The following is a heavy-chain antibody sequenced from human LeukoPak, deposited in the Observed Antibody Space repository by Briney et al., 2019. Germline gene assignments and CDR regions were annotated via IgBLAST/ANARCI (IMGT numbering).Heavy chain of an antibody. CDR2: IWYDGSKR. CDR1: GFTFSSHG. Sequence: GGSLRLSCAASGFTFSSHGMHWVRQAPGKGLEWVAVIWYDGSKRYYADSVKGRFTISRDDSKNTLYLQTNSLRDEDTAVYYCARDPASSFDYWGQGTLVTVSS. V-gene: IGHV3-33*01. CDR3: ARDPASSFDY. J-gene: IGHJ4*02. D-gene: IGHD2-15*01.